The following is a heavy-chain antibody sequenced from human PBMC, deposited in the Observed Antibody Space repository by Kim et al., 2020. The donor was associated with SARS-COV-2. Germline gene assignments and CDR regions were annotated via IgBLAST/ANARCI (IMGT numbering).Heavy chain of an antibody. D-gene: IGHD3-22*01. CDR1: GYTFTSYY. Sequence: ASVKVSCKASGYTFTSYYMHWVRQAPGQGLEWMGIINPSGGSTSYAQKFQGRVTMTRDTSTSIVYMELSSLRSEDTAVYYCARDLNYYDSSGYINWFDPWGQGTLVTVSS. CDR2: INPSGGST. CDR3: ARDLNYYDSSGYINWFDP. J-gene: IGHJ5*02. V-gene: IGHV1-46*01.